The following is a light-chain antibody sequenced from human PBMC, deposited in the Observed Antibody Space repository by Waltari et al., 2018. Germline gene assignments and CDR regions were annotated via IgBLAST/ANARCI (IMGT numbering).Light chain of an antibody. CDR3: QHYLRLPVT. CDR1: QSISRT. J-gene: IGKJ1*01. Sequence: DIVLTQSPGTLSLSPGDRATLSCRASQSISRTLLLYQNKPGHAPMLLIYAASTSATRIPDRFSGSGSGTDFSLTFSRLEPEDFAVYYCQHYLRLPVTFGQGTKVEIK. CDR2: AAS. V-gene: IGKV3-20*01.